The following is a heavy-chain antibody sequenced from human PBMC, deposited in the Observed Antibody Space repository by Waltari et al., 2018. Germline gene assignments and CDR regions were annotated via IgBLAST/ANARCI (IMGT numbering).Heavy chain of an antibody. CDR2: SRNKAQGYIT. Sequence: EVQLVESGGGLVQPGGSLRLSCAISGFTFSDHYIDWVRQAPGKVVVWVGRSRNKAQGYITEYAASVKGRFIISRDDSKNSLYLQMYSLKTEDTAMYYCSSRHSGSSDYWGQGTLVTVSS. V-gene: IGHV3-72*01. D-gene: IGHD1-26*01. CDR3: SSRHSGSSDY. J-gene: IGHJ4*02. CDR1: GFTFSDHY.